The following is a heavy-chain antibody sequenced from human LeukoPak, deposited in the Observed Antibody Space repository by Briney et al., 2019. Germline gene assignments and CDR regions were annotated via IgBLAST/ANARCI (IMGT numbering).Heavy chain of an antibody. J-gene: IGHJ3*02. CDR1: GFTFSSYA. Sequence: GGSLRLSCAASGFTFSSYAMHWVRQASGKGREWVSAISGSGGSTYYADSVKGRFTISRDNSKNTLYLQMNSLRAEDTAVYYCARRDYVGSDAVDIWGQGTMVTVSS. V-gene: IGHV3-23*01. CDR2: ISGSGGST. D-gene: IGHD4-23*01. CDR3: ARRDYVGSDAVDI.